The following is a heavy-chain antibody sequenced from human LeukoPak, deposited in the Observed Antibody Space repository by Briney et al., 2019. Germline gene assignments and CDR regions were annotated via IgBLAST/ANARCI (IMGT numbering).Heavy chain of an antibody. Sequence: GGSLRLSCAASGFTFSSYWMNWARQAPGKGLEWVASINHNGDVNYYVDSVKGRFTISRDNAKNSLYLQMSNLRAEDTAVYFCARGDGLDVWGQGATVTVSS. V-gene: IGHV3-7*03. D-gene: IGHD3-16*01. CDR1: GFTFSSYW. CDR3: ARGDGLDV. CDR2: INHNGDVN. J-gene: IGHJ6*02.